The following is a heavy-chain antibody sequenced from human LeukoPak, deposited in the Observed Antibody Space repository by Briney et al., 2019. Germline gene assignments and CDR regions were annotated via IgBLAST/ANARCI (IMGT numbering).Heavy chain of an antibody. Sequence: PGGSLRLSCAASGFTFSDYYMSWIRQAPGKGLEWVSYISSSGSTIYYADSVKGRFTISRDNAKNSLDLQMNSLRAEDTAVYYCARDLSGVTGYTYGRGIDYWGQGTLVTVSS. CDR2: ISSSGSTI. CDR1: GFTFSDYY. CDR3: ARDLSGVTGYTYGRGIDY. D-gene: IGHD5-18*01. V-gene: IGHV3-11*04. J-gene: IGHJ4*02.